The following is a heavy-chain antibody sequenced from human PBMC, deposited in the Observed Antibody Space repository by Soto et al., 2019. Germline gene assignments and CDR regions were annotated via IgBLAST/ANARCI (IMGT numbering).Heavy chain of an antibody. CDR3: ATRSFFSLESGP. D-gene: IGHD1-26*01. J-gene: IGHJ5*02. Sequence: PGESLKISCKAPGYSFATYWIGWVRPMPGKGLEWMGVIYPGDSRTRYNPSFQGQVTISADKSITTAYLQWASLKASDSAMYYCATRSFFSLESGPWGPGTLVTVSS. V-gene: IGHV5-51*01. CDR1: GYSFATYW. CDR2: IYPGDSRT.